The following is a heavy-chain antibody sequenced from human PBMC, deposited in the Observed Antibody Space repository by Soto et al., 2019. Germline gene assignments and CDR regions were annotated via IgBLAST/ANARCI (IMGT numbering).Heavy chain of an antibody. CDR3: ARTAALGYYYDSSGYYDALDI. D-gene: IGHD3-22*01. Sequence: PSETLSLTCTVSGGSISSGAYYWSWIRQPPGKGLEWIGYIYYSGSTYYTPSLKSRVTISVDTSKNQFSLKLSSVTAAHTAVYYCARTAALGYYYDSSGYYDALDIWGQGTMVTVSS. V-gene: IGHV4-30-4*01. CDR2: IYYSGST. CDR1: GGSISSGAYY. J-gene: IGHJ3*02.